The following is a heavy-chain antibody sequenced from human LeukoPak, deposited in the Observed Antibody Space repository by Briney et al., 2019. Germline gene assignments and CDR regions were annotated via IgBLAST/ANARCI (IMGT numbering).Heavy chain of an antibody. V-gene: IGHV4-39*07. Sequence: SETLSLTCTASGGSISSSSYYWGWIRQPPGKGLEWIGSIYYSGSTYYNPSLKSRVTISVDTSKNQFSLKLSSVTAADTAVYYCARDRGIAAHLGWFDPWGQGTLVTVSS. J-gene: IGHJ5*02. CDR3: ARDRGIAAHLGWFDP. D-gene: IGHD6-6*01. CDR1: GGSISSSSYY. CDR2: IYYSGST.